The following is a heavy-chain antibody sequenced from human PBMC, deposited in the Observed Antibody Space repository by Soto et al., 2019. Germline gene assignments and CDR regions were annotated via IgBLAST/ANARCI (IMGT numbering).Heavy chain of an antibody. J-gene: IGHJ4*02. V-gene: IGHV3-7*05. Sequence: PGGSLRLSCAASGFRFSSYWMTWVRQAPGKGLECVAIINQDGNEQYYVDSVTGRFTISRDNAKNSLYLQMNSLRAEDTAAYYCATDVAGRSRYLTYWGQGALVTVSS. D-gene: IGHD6-19*01. CDR1: GFRFSSYW. CDR3: ATDVAGRSRYLTY. CDR2: INQDGNEQ.